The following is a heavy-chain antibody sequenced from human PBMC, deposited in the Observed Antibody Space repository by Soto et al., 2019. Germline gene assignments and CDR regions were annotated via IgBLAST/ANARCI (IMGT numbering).Heavy chain of an antibody. CDR2: IIPIFGTA. CDR3: ARDEGYGDSTELGYYYGMDV. J-gene: IGHJ6*02. V-gene: IGHV1-69*13. Sequence: VKVSCKASGGTFSSYAISWVRQAPGQGLEWMGGIIPIFGTANYAQKFQGRVTITADESTSTAYMELSSLRSEDTAVYYCARDEGYGDSTELGYYYGMDVWGQGTTVTVSS. CDR1: GGTFSSYA. D-gene: IGHD4-17*01.